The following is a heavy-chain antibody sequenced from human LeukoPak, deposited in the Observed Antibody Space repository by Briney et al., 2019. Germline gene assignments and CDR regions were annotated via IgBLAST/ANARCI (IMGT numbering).Heavy chain of an antibody. CDR3: ARGGRRYCSGGSCYSFDY. V-gene: IGHV4-38-2*01. CDR2: IYHSGST. CDR1: GNSISSGYY. Sequence: RPSETLSLTCAVTGNSISSGYYWGWIRQPPGKGLEWIGSIYHSGSTYYNPSLKSRVTISVDASKNQFSLKLSSVTAADTAVYYCARGGRRYCSGGSCYSFDYWGQGTLVTVSS. D-gene: IGHD2-15*01. J-gene: IGHJ4*02.